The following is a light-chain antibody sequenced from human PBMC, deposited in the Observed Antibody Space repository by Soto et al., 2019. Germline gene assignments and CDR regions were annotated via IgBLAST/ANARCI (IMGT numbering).Light chain of an antibody. CDR3: QQYYSTPLT. V-gene: IGKV4-1*01. CDR1: QSVLYRSNGKNY. Sequence: DIVMTQSPDSLAVSLGERATINCKSSQSVLYRSNGKNYLAWYQQKPGQPPKLLIYWASTRESGVPDRFSGSGSGTDFTLTISNLQAEDVAVYYCQQYYSTPLTFGGGTKVEIE. J-gene: IGKJ4*01. CDR2: WAS.